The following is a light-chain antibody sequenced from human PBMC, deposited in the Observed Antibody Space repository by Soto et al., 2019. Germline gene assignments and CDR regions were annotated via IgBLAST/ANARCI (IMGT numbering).Light chain of an antibody. V-gene: IGKV2-24*01. Sequence: EIVMTQTPLSSAVTLGQPASIACRSGQSLGHNDGNTCLTWVQQRRGQPPRILLYKISNRFSGVPDRFSGSGAGTDFTLKISRVEVEDVGVYYCMQARQDPLTFGQGTMVEIK. J-gene: IGKJ1*01. CDR3: MQARQDPLT. CDR2: KIS. CDR1: QSLGHNDGNTC.